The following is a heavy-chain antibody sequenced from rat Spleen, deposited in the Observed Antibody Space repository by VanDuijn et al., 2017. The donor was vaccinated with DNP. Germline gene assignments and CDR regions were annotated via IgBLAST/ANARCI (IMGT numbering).Heavy chain of an antibody. J-gene: IGHJ3*01. D-gene: IGHD4-1*01. CDR3: ATLTGAY. CDR2: ISPSGGST. CDR1: GFTFSNYD. Sequence: EVQLVESGGGLVQPGRSLKLSCAASGFTFSNYDMAWVRQAPTKGLEWVASISPSGGSTYYRDSVKGRFTISRDNAKSTLYLQMDSLRSEDTATYYCATLTGAYWGQGTLVTVSS. V-gene: IGHV5-19*01.